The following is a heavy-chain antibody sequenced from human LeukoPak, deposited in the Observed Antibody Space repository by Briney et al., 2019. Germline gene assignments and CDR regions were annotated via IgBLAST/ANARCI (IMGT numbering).Heavy chain of an antibody. CDR2: THWDDDK. CDR1: GFSLSTSGVG. D-gene: IGHD3-10*01. CDR3: AHIFIIESRRTYYFDH. V-gene: IGHV2-5*02. Sequence: SGPTLVNPTQTLTLTCTFSGFSLSTSGVGVGWLRQPPGKALEWLALTHWDDDKRYSPFMKTRVTITKDTSKNQVVLTVTNMDPLDTATYYCAHIFIIESRRTYYFDHWGQGTLVTVSS. J-gene: IGHJ4*02.